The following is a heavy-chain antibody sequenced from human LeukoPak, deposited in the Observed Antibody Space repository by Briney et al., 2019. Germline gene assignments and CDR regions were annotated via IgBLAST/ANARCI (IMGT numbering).Heavy chain of an antibody. CDR1: GGSISSHY. Sequence: SETLSLTCTVSGGSISSHYWSWIRQPPGKGLEWVGYIYYSGSTNYNPSLKSRVTISVDTSKNQFSLKLSSVTAADTAVYYCARVRYDFWSGYLFDYWGQGTLVTVSS. J-gene: IGHJ4*02. D-gene: IGHD3-3*01. CDR2: IYYSGST. V-gene: IGHV4-59*11. CDR3: ARVRYDFWSGYLFDY.